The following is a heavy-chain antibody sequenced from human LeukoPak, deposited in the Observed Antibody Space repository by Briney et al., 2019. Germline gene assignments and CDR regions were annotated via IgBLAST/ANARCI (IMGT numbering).Heavy chain of an antibody. Sequence: ASVKVSCKASGYTFTGYYMHWVRQAPGQGLEWMGIINPSGGGTSYAQKFQGRVTMTRDMSTSTVYMELSSLRSEDTAVYYCARDVAGGGYQLLDYWGQGTLVTVSS. J-gene: IGHJ4*02. V-gene: IGHV1-46*01. CDR3: ARDVAGGGYQLLDY. D-gene: IGHD2-2*01. CDR1: GYTFTGYY. CDR2: INPSGGGT.